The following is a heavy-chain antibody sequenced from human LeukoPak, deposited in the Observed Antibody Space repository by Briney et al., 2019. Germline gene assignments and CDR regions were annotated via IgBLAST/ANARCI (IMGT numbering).Heavy chain of an antibody. CDR1: GFTLPNHA. J-gene: IGHJ4*02. CDR2: ISGSGAMT. Sequence: PGGSLRLSCAASGFTLPNHAMLWIRQAPGKGLEWVSSISGSGAMTYYADSVKGRFTISRDKAMDTLYLQMNSLRADDTAVYYCAKDRVDGSGSQFDSWGQGSLVIVSS. V-gene: IGHV3-23*01. D-gene: IGHD3-10*01. CDR3: AKDRVDGSGSQFDS.